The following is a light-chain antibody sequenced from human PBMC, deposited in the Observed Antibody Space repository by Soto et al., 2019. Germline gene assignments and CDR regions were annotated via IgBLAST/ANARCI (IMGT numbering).Light chain of an antibody. J-gene: IGKJ4*01. V-gene: IGKV1-12*01. CDR3: QQTTTFLPLT. CDR2: AAS. CDR1: QGISNW. Sequence: DIQMTQSPSSVSASVGDRVTITCRASQGISNWLAWYQQQPGKAPKLLIYAASSLQSGVPSRFSGGGSGTHFTLIISSLQPEDFATYYCQQTTTFLPLTFGGGTKVEIK.